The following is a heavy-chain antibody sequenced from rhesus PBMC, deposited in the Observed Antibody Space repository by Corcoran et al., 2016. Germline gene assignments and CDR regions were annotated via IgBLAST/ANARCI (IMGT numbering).Heavy chain of an antibody. V-gene: IGHV4-99*01. CDR1: GYSISSGYY. J-gene: IGHJ4*01. D-gene: IGHD6-25*01. CDR3: ARHRGGSDLDC. Sequence: QVQLQESGPGLVKPSETLSLTCAVSGYSISSGYYWGWIRQPPGKGLEYIGYISGSSGTTYYNPSLTSRVTISNDTSKNQFSLTLGSVTAADTAVYYCARHRGGSDLDCWGQGVLVTVSS. CDR2: ISGSSGTT.